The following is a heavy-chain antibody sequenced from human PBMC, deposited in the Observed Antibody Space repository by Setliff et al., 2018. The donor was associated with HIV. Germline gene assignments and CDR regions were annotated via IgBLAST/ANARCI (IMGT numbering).Heavy chain of an antibody. CDR2: IYYSGST. Sequence: SETLSLTCSVSGDSISSSSYYWGWIRQPPGKGLEWIGSIYYSGSTYYNPSLNSRVTISVDASKNQFTLKLSSVTAADTAVYYCASLPPLYDSSGYYSDYWGQGTLVTVS. CDR1: GDSISSSSYY. J-gene: IGHJ4*02. D-gene: IGHD3-22*01. CDR3: ASLPPLYDSSGYYSDY. V-gene: IGHV4-39*01.